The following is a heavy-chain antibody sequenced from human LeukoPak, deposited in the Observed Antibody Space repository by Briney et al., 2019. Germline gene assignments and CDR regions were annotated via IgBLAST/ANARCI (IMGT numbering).Heavy chain of an antibody. CDR2: IKTKNDGETT. J-gene: IGHJ3*02. V-gene: IGHV3-15*01. CDR1: GFTFSNAW. D-gene: IGHD3-22*01. Sequence: GGSLRLSCAASGFTFSNAWMSWVRQAPGKGLEWVGRIKTKNDGETTDYAAPVKGRFTISRDDSKNTLHLQMNSLKTEDTAVYYCARDPAERSGYFGAFDIWGQGTMVTVSS. CDR3: ARDPAERSGYFGAFDI.